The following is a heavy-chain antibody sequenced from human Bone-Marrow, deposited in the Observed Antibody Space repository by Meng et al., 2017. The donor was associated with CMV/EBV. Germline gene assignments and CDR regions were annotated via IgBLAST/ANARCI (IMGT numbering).Heavy chain of an antibody. J-gene: IGHJ4*02. Sequence: ASVKVSCKASGYTFTNYGVSWVRQAPGQGFEWLGWISGFNADTNFAQKFRGRVTVTIDTSTNTAYMELRSLRSDDTAVYYCARASRGYSYGFNFDYWGQGTLVTVSS. V-gene: IGHV1-18*01. CDR3: ARASRGYSYGFNFDY. CDR1: GYTFTNYG. CDR2: ISGFNADT. D-gene: IGHD5-18*01.